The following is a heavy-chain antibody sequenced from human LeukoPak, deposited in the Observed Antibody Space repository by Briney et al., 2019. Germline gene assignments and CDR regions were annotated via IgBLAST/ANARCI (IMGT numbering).Heavy chain of an antibody. CDR3: ARHMGATTSGPFDY. V-gene: IGHV3-7*01. D-gene: IGHD1-26*01. CDR1: GFTFSSYW. Sequence: PGGSLRLSCAASGFTFSSYWMSWVRQAPGKGLEWVADVKQGGGEKYYVDSVKGRFTISRDNAKNSLYLQMNSLRAEDTAVHYCARHMGATTSGPFDYWGQGTLVTVSS. J-gene: IGHJ4*02. CDR2: VKQGGGEK.